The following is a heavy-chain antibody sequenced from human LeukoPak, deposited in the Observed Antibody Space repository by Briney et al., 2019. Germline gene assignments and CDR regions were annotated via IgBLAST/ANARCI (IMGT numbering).Heavy chain of an antibody. CDR3: ARERYQSSGWYLGWFDP. D-gene: IGHD6-19*01. CDR1: GFTVSSNY. V-gene: IGHV3-66*02. CDR2: IYSGGST. J-gene: IGHJ5*02. Sequence: PGGSLRLSCAASGFTVSSNYMSWVRQAPGKGLEWVSVIYSGGSTYYADSVKGRFTISRDNSKNTLYLQMNSLRAEDTAVCYCARERYQSSGWYLGWFDPWGQGTLVTVSS.